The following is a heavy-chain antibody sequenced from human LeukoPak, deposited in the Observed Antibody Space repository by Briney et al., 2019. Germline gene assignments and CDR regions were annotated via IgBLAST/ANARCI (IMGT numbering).Heavy chain of an antibody. Sequence: GASVTVSCKASGYTFTSYAMNWVRQAPGQGLEWMGWINTNTGNPTYAQGFTGRFVFSLDTSVSTASLQISSLKAEDTAVYYCARHSGYPIAVAGIDYWGQGTLVTVSS. D-gene: IGHD6-19*01. J-gene: IGHJ4*02. CDR1: GYTFTSYA. V-gene: IGHV7-4-1*02. CDR3: ARHSGYPIAVAGIDY. CDR2: INTNTGNP.